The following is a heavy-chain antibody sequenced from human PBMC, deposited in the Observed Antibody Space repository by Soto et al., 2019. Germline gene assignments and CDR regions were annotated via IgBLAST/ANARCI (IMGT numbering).Heavy chain of an antibody. CDR2: IWYDGSNK. CDR3: ASSELGIPIDY. J-gene: IGHJ4*02. V-gene: IGHV3-33*01. D-gene: IGHD1-26*01. Sequence: QVQLVESGGGVVQPGRSLRLSCAASGFTFSSYGMHWVRQAPGKGLEWVAVIWYDGSNKYYADSVKGRFTISRDNSKNTLYLQMNSLRAEDTAVYYCASSELGIPIDYWGQGTLVNVSS. CDR1: GFTFSSYG.